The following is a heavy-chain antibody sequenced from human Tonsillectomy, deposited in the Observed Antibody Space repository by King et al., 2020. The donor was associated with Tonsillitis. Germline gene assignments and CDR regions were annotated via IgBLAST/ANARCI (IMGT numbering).Heavy chain of an antibody. V-gene: IGHV3-23*04. Sequence: VQLVESGGGLVQPGGSLRLSCAASRFNFSSHAMSWVRQAPGKGLEWVSLISDSGSSTYYADSVKGRFTISRDISKNTLYLHMNSLRAEDTAVYYCAKDRFSLSSGRVLSDRIGAFDIWGQGTMVTVSS. D-gene: IGHD6-19*01. CDR3: AKDRFSLSSGRVLSDRIGAFDI. J-gene: IGHJ3*02. CDR1: RFNFSSHA. CDR2: ISDSGSST.